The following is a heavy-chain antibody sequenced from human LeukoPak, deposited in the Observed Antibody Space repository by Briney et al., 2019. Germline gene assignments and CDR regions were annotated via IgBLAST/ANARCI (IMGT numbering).Heavy chain of an antibody. Sequence: ASVKVSCKASGYTFTSYAMHWVRQAPGQRLEWMGWINAGNGNTKYSQKSQGRVTITRDTSASTAYMELSSLRSEDTAVYYCARVSPITMVRGVMVPVWFDPWGQGTLVTVSS. D-gene: IGHD3-10*01. CDR3: ARVSPITMVRGVMVPVWFDP. CDR1: GYTFTSYA. CDR2: INAGNGNT. J-gene: IGHJ5*02. V-gene: IGHV1-3*01.